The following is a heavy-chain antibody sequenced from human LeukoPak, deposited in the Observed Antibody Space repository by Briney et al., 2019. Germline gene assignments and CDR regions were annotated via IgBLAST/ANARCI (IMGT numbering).Heavy chain of an antibody. J-gene: IGHJ4*02. Sequence: PGGSLRLSCAASGFTFSSYSMNWVRQAPGKGLEWVAFIRYDGINKYYADSVKGRFTISRDNSKNTLYLQMNSLRAEDTAVYYCASAIQGNWGQGTLVTVSS. CDR2: IRYDGINK. CDR3: ASAIQGN. CDR1: GFTFSSYS. V-gene: IGHV3-30*02.